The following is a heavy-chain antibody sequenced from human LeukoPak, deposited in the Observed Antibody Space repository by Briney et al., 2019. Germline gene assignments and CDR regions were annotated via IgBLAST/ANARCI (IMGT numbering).Heavy chain of an antibody. D-gene: IGHD3-3*01. J-gene: IGHJ4*02. Sequence: GRSLRLSCAASGFTFSSYAMHWVRQAPGKGLEWVAVISYDGSNKYYADSVKGRFTISRDNSKNTLYLQMNSLRAEDTAVYYCARASDVLRFLEWSSGDYWGQGTLVTVSS. CDR3: ARASDVLRFLEWSSGDY. CDR2: ISYDGSNK. V-gene: IGHV3-30-3*01. CDR1: GFTFSSYA.